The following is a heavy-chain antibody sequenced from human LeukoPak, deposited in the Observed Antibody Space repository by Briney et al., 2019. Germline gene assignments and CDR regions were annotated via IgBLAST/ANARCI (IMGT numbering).Heavy chain of an antibody. CDR2: ISYDGSNK. CDR3: AKGSQGRGYSGYDRIYNYYYYYGMDV. J-gene: IGHJ6*02. V-gene: IGHV3-30*18. CDR1: GFTFSSHG. Sequence: PGRSLRLSCAASGFTFSSHGMHWVRQAPGKGLEWVVVISYDGSNKYYAESVKGRFTIARDKSKNTLYLQMNSLRAEDTAVYYCAKGSQGRGYSGYDRIYNYYYYYGMDVWGQGTTVTVSS. D-gene: IGHD5-12*01.